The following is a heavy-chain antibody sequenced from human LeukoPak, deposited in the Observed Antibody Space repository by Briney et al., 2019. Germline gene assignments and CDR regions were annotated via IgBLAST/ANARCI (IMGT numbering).Heavy chain of an antibody. CDR1: GFAFSNYG. J-gene: IGHJ1*01. Sequence: GGSLRLSCAASGFAFSNYGMHWVRQAPGKGLEWVAFIRNDDGSNKYYADSVKGRFTISRDNSKNTVHLQMNSLRVEDTAVYYCAKDEAQYFQHWGQGTLVTVSA. CDR3: AKDEAQYFQH. CDR2: IRNDDGSNK. V-gene: IGHV3-30*02.